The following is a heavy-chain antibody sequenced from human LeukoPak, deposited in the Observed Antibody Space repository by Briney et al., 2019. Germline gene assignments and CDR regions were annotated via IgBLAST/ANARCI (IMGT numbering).Heavy chain of an antibody. J-gene: IGHJ4*02. D-gene: IGHD3-9*01. CDR3: ARHEAGYFDWLSSPYYFDY. Sequence: GESLRISCKGSGYSFTSYWISWVRQMPGKGLGWMGRIDPSDSYTNYSPSFQGHVTVSADKSISTAYLQWSSLKASDTAMYYCARHEAGYFDWLSSPYYFDYWGQGTLVTVSS. CDR1: GYSFTSYW. CDR2: IDPSDSYT. V-gene: IGHV5-10-1*01.